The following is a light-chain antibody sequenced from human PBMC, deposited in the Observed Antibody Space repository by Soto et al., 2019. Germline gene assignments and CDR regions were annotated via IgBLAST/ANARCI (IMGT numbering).Light chain of an antibody. CDR2: EVS. V-gene: IGLV2-14*01. CDR1: SSDVGNYKY. J-gene: IGLJ1*01. Sequence: QSRLTQHAGVSWSPGQSITISCNETSSDVGNYKYVSWYQQHPGKAPKRMIYEVSNRPSGVSNRLSGSKSGNTASLTISGLQAEDETDYYCFSYTSSGPHVFGTGTKVT. CDR3: FSYTSSGPHV.